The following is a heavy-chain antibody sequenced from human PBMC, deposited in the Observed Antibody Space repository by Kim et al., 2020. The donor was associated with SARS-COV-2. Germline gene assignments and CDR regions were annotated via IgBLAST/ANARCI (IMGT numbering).Heavy chain of an antibody. CDR1: GFTVSSNY. V-gene: IGHV3-66*01. CDR3: ARDSGYGLEKYYYYGMDV. J-gene: IGHJ6*02. CDR2: IYSGGST. Sequence: GGSLRLSCAASGFTVSSNYMSWVRQAPGKGLEWVSVIYSGGSTYYADSVKGRFTISRDNSKNTLYLQMNSLRAEDTAVYYCARDSGYGLEKYYYYGMDVWGQGTTVTVSS. D-gene: IGHD6-25*01.